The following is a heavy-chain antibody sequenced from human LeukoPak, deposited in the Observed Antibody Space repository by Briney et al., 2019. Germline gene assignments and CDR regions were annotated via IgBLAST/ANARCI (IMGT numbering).Heavy chain of an antibody. D-gene: IGHD2-2*01. CDR1: GFTFSSYS. V-gene: IGHV3-21*01. CDR3: AKDRGDKLIVVIPAADY. Sequence: GGSLRLSCAASGFTFSSYSMNWVRQAPGKGLEWVSSNSSSRSYIYYADSVKGRFTISRDNAKKALYLQMNSLRAEDTAVYYCAKDRGDKLIVVIPAADYWGQGTLVTVSS. CDR2: NSSSRSYI. J-gene: IGHJ4*02.